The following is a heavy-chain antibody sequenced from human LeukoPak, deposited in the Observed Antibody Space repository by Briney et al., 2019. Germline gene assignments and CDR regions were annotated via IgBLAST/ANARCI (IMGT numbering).Heavy chain of an antibody. CDR2: VYYSGST. V-gene: IGHV4-59*12. D-gene: IGHD5-18*01. J-gene: IGHJ6*03. Sequence: SETLSLTCTVSGGSITGYYWSWIRQPPGKGLEWIGYVYYSGSTNYNPSLKSRVTMSVDTSKNQFSLKQSSVTAADTAVYYCARDNTAMGYYYYMDVWGKGTTVTVSS. CDR3: ARDNTAMGYYYYMDV. CDR1: GGSITGYY.